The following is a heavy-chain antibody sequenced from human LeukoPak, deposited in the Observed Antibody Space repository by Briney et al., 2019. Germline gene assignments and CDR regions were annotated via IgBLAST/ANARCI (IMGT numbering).Heavy chain of an antibody. J-gene: IGHJ5*02. CDR1: GGSTSGDY. D-gene: IGHD2-8*01. CDR2: IYYSGSA. CDR3: ARVRRYCTNGVCPTGFDP. V-gene: IGHV4-59*01. Sequence: PSQTLSLTCTVSGGSTSGDYWSWVRQPPGKGLEWIGYIYYSGSANSNPSLKSRVTISVDTSKTKSSLKLSSVSAADAAVYYCARVRRYCTNGVCPTGFDPWGQGTLVTVSS.